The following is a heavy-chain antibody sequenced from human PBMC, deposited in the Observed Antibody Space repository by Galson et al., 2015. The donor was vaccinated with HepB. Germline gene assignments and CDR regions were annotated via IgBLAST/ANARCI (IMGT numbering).Heavy chain of an antibody. CDR3: ARDSITTFGSGYMDV. CDR2: ISYDGSNK. Sequence: SLRLSCAASGFTFSSSAMHWVRQAPGKGLEWVAVISYDGSNKYYADSVKGRFTISRDNSKNTLYLQMNSLRAEDTAVYYCARDSITTFGSGYMDVWGKGTTVTVSS. CDR1: GFTFSSSA. J-gene: IGHJ6*03. V-gene: IGHV3-30-3*01. D-gene: IGHD3-3*01.